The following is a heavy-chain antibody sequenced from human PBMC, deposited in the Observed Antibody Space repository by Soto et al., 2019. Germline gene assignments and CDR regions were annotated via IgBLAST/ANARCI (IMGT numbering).Heavy chain of an antibody. Sequence: GGSLKISCRVSGYDFKTNWFGGVRQLPGKGLEWVGIMYPGDSDTRYNPSLQGHVTLSADVTVSTAFLQWRSLKTSDTGMYFCARLPRDCNKTSCYYADHWGHGTQVTVSS. J-gene: IGHJ4*01. CDR1: GYDFKTNW. V-gene: IGHV5-51*01. D-gene: IGHD2-2*01. CDR3: ARLPRDCNKTSCYYADH. CDR2: MYPGDSDT.